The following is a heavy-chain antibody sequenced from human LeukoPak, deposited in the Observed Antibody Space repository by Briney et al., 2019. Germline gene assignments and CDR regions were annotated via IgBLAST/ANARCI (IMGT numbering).Heavy chain of an antibody. D-gene: IGHD2-2*02. Sequence: GGSLRLSCAASGFTFSSYGMHWVRQAPGKGLEWVTFIRYDGYNKYYADSLKGRFTISRDNSKNTLYLHMNSLRAEDTAVYYCARRSVYCSSTSCYTIDYWGQGTLVTVSS. J-gene: IGHJ4*02. CDR3: ARRSVYCSSTSCYTIDY. V-gene: IGHV3-30*02. CDR1: GFTFSSYG. CDR2: IRYDGYNK.